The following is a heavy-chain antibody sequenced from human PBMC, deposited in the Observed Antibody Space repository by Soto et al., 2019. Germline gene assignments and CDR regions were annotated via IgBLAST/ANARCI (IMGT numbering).Heavy chain of an antibody. J-gene: IGHJ5*02. CDR1: GFTFGTPD. D-gene: IGHD3-10*01. CDR2: IDGRGGIT. CDR3: VKNSGWFNT. V-gene: IGHV3-23*01. Sequence: QLLQSGGGLVQPGGSLPLSCAASGFTFGTPDMSWVRQAPGEGLEWVSTIDGRGGITYYADSVKGRFTISRDNSRNTVYLQMNSLRGDDTALYYCVKNSGWFNTWGQGALVTVSS.